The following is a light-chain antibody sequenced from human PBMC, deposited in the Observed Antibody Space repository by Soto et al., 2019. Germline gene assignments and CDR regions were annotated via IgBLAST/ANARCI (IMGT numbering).Light chain of an antibody. CDR3: CSYVGATTYG. Sequence: QSVLAQPASVSGSPGQSITISCTGTSSTVGGFNVVSWYQQHPGKAPKVIIYEGIKRPSGVSNRFSGSNSGSTASLTISGLQAEDEADYYCCSYVGATTYGFGTGTKVTGL. CDR1: SSTVGGFNV. V-gene: IGLV2-23*01. CDR2: EGI. J-gene: IGLJ1*01.